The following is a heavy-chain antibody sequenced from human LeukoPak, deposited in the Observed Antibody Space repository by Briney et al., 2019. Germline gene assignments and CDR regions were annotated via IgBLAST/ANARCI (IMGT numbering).Heavy chain of an antibody. V-gene: IGHV1-2*02. CDR3: ARDVTDIVVVPAAIGEYRYYFDY. Sequence: ASVKVSCKASGYTFTGYYMHWVRQAPGQGLEWMGWINPNSGGTNYAQKFQGRVTMTRDTSISTAYMELSRLRSHDTAVYYCARDVTDIVVVPAAIGEYRYYFDYWGQGTLVTVSS. CDR1: GYTFTGYY. CDR2: INPNSGGT. D-gene: IGHD2-2*02. J-gene: IGHJ4*02.